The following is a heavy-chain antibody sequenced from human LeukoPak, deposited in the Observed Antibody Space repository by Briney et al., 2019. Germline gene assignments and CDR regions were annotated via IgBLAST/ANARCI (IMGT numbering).Heavy chain of an antibody. CDR2: ISSSSSYI. Sequence: GGSLRLSCAASGFTFSSYSMNWVRQAPGKGLEWVSSISSSSSYIYYADSVKGRFTISRDNAKNSLYLQMNSLRAEDTAVYYCARALYCSSTSCYEGYWGQGTLVTVSS. D-gene: IGHD2-2*01. J-gene: IGHJ4*02. CDR3: ARALYCSSTSCYEGY. CDR1: GFTFSSYS. V-gene: IGHV3-21*01.